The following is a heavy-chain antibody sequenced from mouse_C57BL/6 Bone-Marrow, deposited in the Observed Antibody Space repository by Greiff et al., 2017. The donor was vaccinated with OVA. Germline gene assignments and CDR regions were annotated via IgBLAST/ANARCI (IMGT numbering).Heavy chain of an antibody. J-gene: IGHJ2*01. Sequence: EAGGGLVQPKGSLKLSCAASGFSFNTYAMNWVRQAPGKGLEWVARIRSKSNNYATYYADSVKDRFTISSDDSESMLYLQMNNLKTEDTAMYYCVPSMITTWRRYYFDYWGQGTTLTVSA. D-gene: IGHD2-4*01. CDR1: GFSFNTYA. CDR2: IRSKSNNYAT. V-gene: IGHV10-1*01. CDR3: VPSMITTWRRYYFDY.